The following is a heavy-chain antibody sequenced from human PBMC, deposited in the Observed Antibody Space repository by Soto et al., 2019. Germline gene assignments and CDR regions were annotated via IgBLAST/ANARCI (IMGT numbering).Heavy chain of an antibody. Sequence: PGESLKISCKGSGYSFTSYWIGWVRQMPGKGLEWMGIIYPGDSATRYSPSFQGQVTISADKSISTAYLQWSSLKASDTAMYYCARPPKYCSGGSCYDYWGQGTLVTVSS. D-gene: IGHD2-15*01. V-gene: IGHV5-51*01. J-gene: IGHJ4*02. CDR1: GYSFTSYW. CDR2: IYPGDSAT. CDR3: ARPPKYCSGGSCYDY.